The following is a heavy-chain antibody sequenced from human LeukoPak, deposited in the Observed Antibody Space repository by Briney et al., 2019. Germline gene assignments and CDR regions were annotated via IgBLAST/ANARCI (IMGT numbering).Heavy chain of an antibody. D-gene: IGHD2-8*01. Sequence: GRSLRLSCAASGFTFSSYAMHWVRQAPGKGLEWVAVIWYGGSNKYYADSVKGRFTISRDNSKNTLYLQMNSLRAEDTAVYYCAEGSGYCTNGVCYNYYYMDVWGKGTRSPSP. CDR3: AEGSGYCTNGVCYNYYYMDV. V-gene: IGHV3-30*18. J-gene: IGHJ6*03. CDR2: IWYGGSNK. CDR1: GFTFSSYA.